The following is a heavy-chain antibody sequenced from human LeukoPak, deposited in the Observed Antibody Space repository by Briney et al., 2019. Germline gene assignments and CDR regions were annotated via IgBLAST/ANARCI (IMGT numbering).Heavy chain of an antibody. D-gene: IGHD6-6*01. V-gene: IGHV4-34*01. J-gene: IGHJ6*03. CDR3: ARDLYSSSSYYYYYMDV. CDR1: GGSFSGYY. Sequence: SETLSLTCAVYGGSFSGYYWSWIRQPPGKGLEWIGEINHSGSTNYNPSLKSRVSISVDTSKNQFSLKLSSVTAADTAVYYCARDLYSSSSYYYYYMDVWGKGTTVTVSS. CDR2: INHSGST.